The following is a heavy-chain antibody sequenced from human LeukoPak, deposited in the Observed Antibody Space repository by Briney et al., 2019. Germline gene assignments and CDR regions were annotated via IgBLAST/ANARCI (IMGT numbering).Heavy chain of an antibody. V-gene: IGHV4-34*01. Sequence: SETLSLTCAVYGGSFSGYYWSWIRQPPGKGLEWIGEINHSGSTNYNPSLTSRVTISVDTSKNHFSLTLSSVTAADTAVYYCARSDGYGLVDIWGQGTMVTVSS. CDR3: ARSDGYGLVDI. D-gene: IGHD3-10*01. J-gene: IGHJ3*02. CDR2: INHSGST. CDR1: GGSFSGYY.